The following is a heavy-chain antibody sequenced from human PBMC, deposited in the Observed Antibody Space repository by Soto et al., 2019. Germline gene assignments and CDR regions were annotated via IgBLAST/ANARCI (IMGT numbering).Heavy chain of an antibody. CDR3: ASVIVPGFLDI. J-gene: IGHJ3*02. CDR1: GFTVSSNY. CDR2: IYSGGST. Sequence: PGGSLRLSCAASGFTVSSNYMSWVRQAPGKGLEWVSVIYSGGSTYYADSVKGRFTISRDNSKNTLYLQMNSLRAEDTAVYYCASVIVPGFLDIWGQGTMVTVSS. V-gene: IGHV3-66*01. D-gene: IGHD2-8*01.